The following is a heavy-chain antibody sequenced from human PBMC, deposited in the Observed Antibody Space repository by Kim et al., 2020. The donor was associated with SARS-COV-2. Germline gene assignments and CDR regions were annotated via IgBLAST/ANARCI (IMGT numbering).Heavy chain of an antibody. Sequence: SETLSLTCTVSGGSISSSSYYWGWIRQPPGKGLEWIGSIYYSGSTYYNPSLKSRVTISVDTSKNQFSLKLSSVTAADTAVYYCASSGDYSYGYSFYYYYGMDVWGQGTTVTVSS. CDR3: ASSGDYSYGYSFYYYYGMDV. J-gene: IGHJ6*02. V-gene: IGHV4-39*01. CDR1: GGSISSSSYY. CDR2: IYYSGST. D-gene: IGHD5-18*01.